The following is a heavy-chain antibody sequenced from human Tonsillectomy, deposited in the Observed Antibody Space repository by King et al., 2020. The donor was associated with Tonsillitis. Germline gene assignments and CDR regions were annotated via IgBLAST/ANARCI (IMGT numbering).Heavy chain of an antibody. Sequence: QLVQSGGGMVKPGGSLRLSCVASGFTFGSHTMNWVRQAPGKGLEWVSSISGGSSFIYYADSMKGRFTISRDNAKNSLYLQLNGLRVEDTAVYYCVRDGISSISFDSWGQGTLVTVSS. J-gene: IGHJ4*02. CDR1: GFTFGSHT. CDR3: VRDGISSISFDS. CDR2: ISGGSSFI. D-gene: IGHD6-6*01. V-gene: IGHV3-21*01.